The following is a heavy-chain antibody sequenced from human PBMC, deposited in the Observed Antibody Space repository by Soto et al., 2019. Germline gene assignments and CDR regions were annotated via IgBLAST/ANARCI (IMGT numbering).Heavy chain of an antibody. CDR1: GGTFSSYA. J-gene: IGHJ4*02. V-gene: IGHV1-69*13. CDR3: ARGGIVAAISYYFDY. D-gene: IGHD5-12*01. CDR2: IIPIFGTA. Sequence: SVKVSCKASGGTFSSYAISWVRQAPGQGLEWMGGIIPIFGTANYAQKFQGRVTITADESTSTAYMELSSLRSEDTAVYYCARGGIVAAISYYFDYWGQGTPVTVSS.